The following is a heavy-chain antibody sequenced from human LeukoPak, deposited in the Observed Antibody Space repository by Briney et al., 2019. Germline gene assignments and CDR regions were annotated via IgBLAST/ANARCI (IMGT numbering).Heavy chain of an antibody. CDR2: ISSSSSYI. J-gene: IGHJ4*02. V-gene: IGHV3-21*01. CDR3: ARDHSFVVPAARLDY. CDR1: GFTFSSYS. D-gene: IGHD2-2*01. Sequence: GGSLGLSGAASGFTFSSYSMNWVRQAPGKGLEGFSSISSSSSYIYYADSVKCRFTISRDNAKNSLYLQITSLRAEDTAVYYCARDHSFVVPAARLDYWGQGTLVTVSS.